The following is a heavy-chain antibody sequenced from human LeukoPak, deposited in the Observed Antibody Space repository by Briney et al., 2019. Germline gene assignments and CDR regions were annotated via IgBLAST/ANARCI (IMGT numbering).Heavy chain of an antibody. J-gene: IGHJ4*02. D-gene: IGHD2-2*01. V-gene: IGHV1-3*01. CDR2: INAGNGNT. Sequence: ASVTVSCKASGYTFTSYAMHWVRQAPGQRLEWMGWINAGNGNTKYSQKFQDRVTITRDTSASTAYMELSSLRSEDTAVYYCARSGYQLLTRLFDYWGQGTLVTVSS. CDR1: GYTFTSYA. CDR3: ARSGYQLLTRLFDY.